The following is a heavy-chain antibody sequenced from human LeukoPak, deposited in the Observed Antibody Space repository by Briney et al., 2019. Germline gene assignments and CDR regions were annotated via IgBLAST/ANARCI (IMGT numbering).Heavy chain of an antibody. CDR2: INPNTGGT. Sequence: GASVKVSCKASGYTFTGYYLHWVRQAPGQGLEWLGRINPNTGGTDDAQKFQGRVTMTRDTSINTAYTELSRLRPDDTAVYYCARDRSGYSYGEPLDHWGQGTLVIVSS. CDR3: ARDRSGYSYGEPLDH. V-gene: IGHV1-2*06. D-gene: IGHD5-18*01. J-gene: IGHJ4*02. CDR1: GYTFTGYY.